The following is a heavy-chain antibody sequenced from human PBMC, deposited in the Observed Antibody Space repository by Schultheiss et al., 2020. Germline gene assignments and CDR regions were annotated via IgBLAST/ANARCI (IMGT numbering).Heavy chain of an antibody. CDR1: GFTFSSYG. D-gene: IGHD3-10*01. V-gene: IGHV3-33*08. CDR2: IWLDGRNI. CDR3: ARGEDYYGSNWWFDP. J-gene: IGHJ5*02. Sequence: GGSLRLSCAASGFTFSSYGMHWVRQAPGEGLEWVAVIWLDGRNIYYADSVKGRFTISRDDSKNMLYLQMNSLRVEDTAVYYCARGEDYYGSNWWFDPWGQGTLVTVSS.